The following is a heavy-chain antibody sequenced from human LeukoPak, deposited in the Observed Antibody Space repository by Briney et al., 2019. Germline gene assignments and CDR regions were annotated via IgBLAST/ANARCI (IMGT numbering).Heavy chain of an antibody. J-gene: IGHJ4*02. CDR1: GFTFSNYW. CDR3: ARVNYDLGYFDY. D-gene: IGHD3-3*01. Sequence: PGGSLRLSCAASGFTFSNYWMHWVRQVPGKGLVWVSRINDDGSARVYADSVKGRFTISRDNAKNSLYLQMNSLRAEDTAVYYCARVNYDLGYFDYWGQGTLVTVSS. V-gene: IGHV3-74*01. CDR2: INDDGSAR.